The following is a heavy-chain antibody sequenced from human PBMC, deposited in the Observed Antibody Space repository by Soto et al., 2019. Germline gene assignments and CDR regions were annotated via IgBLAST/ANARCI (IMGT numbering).Heavy chain of an antibody. Sequence: PSETLSLTCTVSGGSISSYYWSWIRQPPGKGLEWLGYIYDSGSTSYNPSLRSRVTMSMDTSKTQFSLNLSSVTAADTAVYFCARQAATLDSKFDYWGQGTLVTVSS. CDR3: ARQAATLDSKFDY. D-gene: IGHD2-15*01. V-gene: IGHV4-59*01. CDR1: GGSISSYY. CDR2: IYDSGST. J-gene: IGHJ4*02.